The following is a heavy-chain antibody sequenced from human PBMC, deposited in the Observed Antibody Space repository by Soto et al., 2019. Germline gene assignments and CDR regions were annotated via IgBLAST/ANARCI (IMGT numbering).Heavy chain of an antibody. D-gene: IGHD3-3*01. CDR3: ARVGIDFWSGCYTVPSSGMDV. CDR1: GYTFTSYY. J-gene: IGHJ6*02. Sequence: EASVKVSCKASGYTFTSYYMHWVRQAPGQGLEWMGIINPSGGSTSYAQKFQGRVTMTRDTSTSTVYMELSSLRSEDTAVYYCARVGIDFWSGCYTVPSSGMDVWGQGTTVTVSS. V-gene: IGHV1-46*01. CDR2: INPSGGST.